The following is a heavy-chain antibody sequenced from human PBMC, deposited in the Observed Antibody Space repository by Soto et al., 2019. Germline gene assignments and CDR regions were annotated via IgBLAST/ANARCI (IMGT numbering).Heavy chain of an antibody. CDR2: ISGSDDST. CDR1: GFTFSSYA. V-gene: IGHV3-23*01. D-gene: IGHD2-15*01. J-gene: IGHJ4*02. CDR3: AKRIISATFVY. Sequence: EVQLLESGGGLVQPGESLRLSCAASGFTFSSYAMSWVRQAPGKGLEWVSVISGSDDSTYYADSVKGRFTISRDNSATPLYLQMNRLSAEDTAVYFCAKRIISATFVYWGPGTLVTVSS.